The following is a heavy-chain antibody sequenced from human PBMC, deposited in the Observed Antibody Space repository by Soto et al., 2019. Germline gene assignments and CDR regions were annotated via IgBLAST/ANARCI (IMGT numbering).Heavy chain of an antibody. CDR2: IIPIFDTP. V-gene: IGHV1-69*12. CDR1: GGTFSTYA. D-gene: IGHD3-22*01. Sequence: QVQLVQSGPEVKKPGSSVRVSCKASGGTFSTYAISWVRQAPGQGLEWMGGIIPIFDTPNYAQNLQGRITITADESTSTAYMELSSLRSGDTAVYYCARGGLETYKYDTSGYPFNFDYWGQGTLITVSS. J-gene: IGHJ4*02. CDR3: ARGGLETYKYDTSGYPFNFDY.